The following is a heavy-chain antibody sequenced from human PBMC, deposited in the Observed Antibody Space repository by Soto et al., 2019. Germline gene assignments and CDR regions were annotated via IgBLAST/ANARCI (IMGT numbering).Heavy chain of an antibody. CDR2: IIPILGIA. CDR3: ARASLVRSTAGGHDAFDI. V-gene: IGHV1-69*02. D-gene: IGHD2-8*02. Sequence: QVQLVQSGAEVKKPGSSVKVSCKASGGTFSSYTISWVRQAPGQGLEWMGRIIPILGIANYGQKFQGRVTITADKSTSTAYMELSSLRSEDTAVYYCARASLVRSTAGGHDAFDIWGQGTMVTVSS. J-gene: IGHJ3*02. CDR1: GGTFSSYT.